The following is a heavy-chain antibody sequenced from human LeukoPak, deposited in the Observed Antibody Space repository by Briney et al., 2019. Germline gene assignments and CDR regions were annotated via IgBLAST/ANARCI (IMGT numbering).Heavy chain of an antibody. Sequence: GGSLRLSCAASGFTFSDYYMSWIRQAPGKGLEWVSIIFGNGDTTYYADSVKGRFTVSRDNSKDTLYLQMNDLRPDNSAIYYCAKRNTMVRGGPCFDYWGQGLLVTVSS. CDR1: GFTFSDYY. D-gene: IGHD3-10*01. CDR3: AKRNTMVRGGPCFDY. J-gene: IGHJ4*02. V-gene: IGHV3-23*01. CDR2: IFGNGDTT.